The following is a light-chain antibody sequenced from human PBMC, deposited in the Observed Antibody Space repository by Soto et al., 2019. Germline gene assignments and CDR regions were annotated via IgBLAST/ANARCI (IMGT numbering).Light chain of an antibody. V-gene: IGLV2-14*01. Sequence: QSVLTQPASVSGSSGQSITISCTGTSSDVGAYNYVSWYQQHPGKDPKLMIYEVSNRPSGVSNRFSGSKTGNTASLTISRLQAEDEADYYCSSYTTNRIWVFGGGNKLTFL. CDR2: EVS. CDR1: SSDVGAYNY. CDR3: SSYTTNRIWV. J-gene: IGLJ3*02.